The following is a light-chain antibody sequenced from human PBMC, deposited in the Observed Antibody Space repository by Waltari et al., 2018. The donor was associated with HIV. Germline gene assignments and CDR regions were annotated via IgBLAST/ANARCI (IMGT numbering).Light chain of an antibody. J-gene: IGLJ1*01. Sequence: QSALTQPASVSGSPGQSITISCTGPSSDVGSYNLVSWYPQHPGKAPKLMIYEGSKRPSGVSNRFSGSKSGNTASLTISGLQAEDEADYYCCSYAGSSLYVFGTGTKVTVL. CDR3: CSYAGSSLYV. CDR1: SSDVGSYNL. CDR2: EGS. V-gene: IGLV2-23*01.